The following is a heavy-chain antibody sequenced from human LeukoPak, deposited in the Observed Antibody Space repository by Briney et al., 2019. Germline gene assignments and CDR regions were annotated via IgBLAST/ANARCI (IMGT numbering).Heavy chain of an antibody. Sequence: PSETLYLTCTVSGGSISTYYWSWIRQPPGKGLEWIGYIRYSGSANYNPSLRSRVTISIDTSKNQFSLKLSSVTAADTAVYHCARLVYDSRGYYFDYWGQGTLVTVSS. V-gene: IGHV4-59*08. CDR2: IRYSGSA. CDR1: GGSISTYY. CDR3: ARLVYDSRGYYFDY. J-gene: IGHJ4*02. D-gene: IGHD3-22*01.